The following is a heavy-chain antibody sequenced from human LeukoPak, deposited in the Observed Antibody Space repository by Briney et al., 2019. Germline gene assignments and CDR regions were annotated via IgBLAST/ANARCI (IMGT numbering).Heavy chain of an antibody. CDR3: AREMELGYCSSTSCYGPEDV. J-gene: IGHJ6*02. Sequence: AGTSLRLSCAASGFTLTGYGMHWVRQAPGKGLEWVSSISSSSSYIYYADSVKGRFTISRDNAKNSLYLQMNSLRAEDTAVYYCAREMELGYCSSTSCYGPEDVWGQGTTVTVSS. V-gene: IGHV3-21*01. D-gene: IGHD2-2*01. CDR1: GFTLTGYG. CDR2: ISSSSSYI.